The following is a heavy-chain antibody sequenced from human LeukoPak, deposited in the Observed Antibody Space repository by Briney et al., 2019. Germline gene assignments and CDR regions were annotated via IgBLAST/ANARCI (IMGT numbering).Heavy chain of an antibody. J-gene: IGHJ4*02. D-gene: IGHD3-22*01. V-gene: IGHV3-21*01. Sequence: PGGSLRLSCAASGFTFSSYSMNWVRQAPGKGLEWVSSISSSSSYIYYADSVKGRFTISRDNAKNSLYLQMNSLRAEDTAVYYCASEGGGYYDSSSYFYWGQGTLVTVSS. CDR1: GFTFSSYS. CDR2: ISSSSSYI. CDR3: ASEGGGYYDSSSYFY.